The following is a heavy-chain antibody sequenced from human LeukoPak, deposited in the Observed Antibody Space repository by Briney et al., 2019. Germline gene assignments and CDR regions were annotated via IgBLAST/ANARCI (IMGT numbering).Heavy chain of an antibody. D-gene: IGHD1-26*01. V-gene: IGHV3-7*01. Sequence: GGSLRLSCTVSGFTFSSYWMSWVRQAPGKGLERVANIEHDGTTKFYLDSVKGRFTISRDNARSSLYLQMDSLRAEDTAVYYCASGNYFDYWGQGTLVTVSS. CDR2: IEHDGTTK. CDR3: ASGNYFDY. J-gene: IGHJ4*02. CDR1: GFTFSSYW.